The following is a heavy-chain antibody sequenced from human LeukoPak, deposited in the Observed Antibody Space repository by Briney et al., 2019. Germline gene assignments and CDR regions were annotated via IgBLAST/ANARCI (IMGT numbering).Heavy chain of an antibody. CDR3: ARGVAGSYYYYYMDV. V-gene: IGHV4-38-2*02. CDR1: GYSISSGYY. CDR2: IYHSGST. Sequence: KPSETLSLTCTVSGYSISSGYYWGWIRQPPGKGLEWIGSIYHSGSTYYNPSLKSRVTISVDTSKNQFSLKLSSVTAADTAVYYCARGVAGSYYYYYMDVWGKGTTVTISS. J-gene: IGHJ6*03. D-gene: IGHD6-19*01.